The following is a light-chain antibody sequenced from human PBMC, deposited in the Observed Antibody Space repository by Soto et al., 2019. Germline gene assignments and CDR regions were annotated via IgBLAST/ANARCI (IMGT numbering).Light chain of an antibody. J-gene: IGLJ2*01. CDR3: CSYTSSTTPL. CDR1: SSDVGGYHY. CDR2: EVR. Sequence: QSALPQPASVSGSPGQSIPLSCPGSSSDVGGYHYVSWYQQYPCEAPNLVISEVRNRPSGVSNRFSGSKSGNTASLTLYGLPAEYEAYYYCCSYTSSTTPLVVGGTKLTVL. V-gene: IGLV2-14*01.